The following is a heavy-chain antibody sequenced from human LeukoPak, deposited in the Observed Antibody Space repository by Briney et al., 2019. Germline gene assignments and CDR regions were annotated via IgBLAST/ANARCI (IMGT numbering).Heavy chain of an antibody. D-gene: IGHD2-15*01. Sequence: SETLSLTCTVSGGSISSSYWSWIRQPPGKGLEWIGYIYYNGNTDYNPSLKSRVTISVDTSKNQFSLKLSSVTAADTAVYYCARIYCSGGSCYEIDYWGQGTLVTVSS. V-gene: IGHV4-59*12. CDR2: IYYNGNT. CDR3: ARIYCSGGSCYEIDY. J-gene: IGHJ4*02. CDR1: GGSISSSY.